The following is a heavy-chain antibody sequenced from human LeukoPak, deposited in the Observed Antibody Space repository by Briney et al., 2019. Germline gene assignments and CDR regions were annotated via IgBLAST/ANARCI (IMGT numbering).Heavy chain of an antibody. CDR1: GFTFSSYA. D-gene: IGHD3-22*01. CDR2: VSGNGGST. CDR3: AKGGDSSGYHTTFDY. J-gene: IGHJ4*02. Sequence: GGSLRLSCAASGFTFSSYAMSWVRQAPGKGLEWVSTVSGNGGSTYYADSVKGRFTISRDNSKNTLYLQMNSLRAEDTAVYYCAKGGDSSGYHTTFDYWGQGTLVTVSS. V-gene: IGHV3-23*01.